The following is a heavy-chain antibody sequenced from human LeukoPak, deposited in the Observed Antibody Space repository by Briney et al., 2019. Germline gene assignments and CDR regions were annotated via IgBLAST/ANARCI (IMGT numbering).Heavy chain of an antibody. Sequence: QPGGSLRLSCAASGFTFSSYAMSWVRQAPGKGLEWVSGISGSDGSTYYADSAKGRFTTSRDNSRGTLYLQMNSLRADDTAVYYCAKHPHWGGGAFDFWGPGTMVTVSS. V-gene: IGHV3-23*01. D-gene: IGHD7-27*01. CDR3: AKHPHWGGGAFDF. J-gene: IGHJ3*01. CDR1: GFTFSSYA. CDR2: ISGSDGST.